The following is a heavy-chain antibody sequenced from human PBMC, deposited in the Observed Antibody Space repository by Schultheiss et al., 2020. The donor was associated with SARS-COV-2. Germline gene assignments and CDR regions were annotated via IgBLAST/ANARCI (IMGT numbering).Heavy chain of an antibody. V-gene: IGHV4-4*02. D-gene: IGHD6-19*01. J-gene: IGHJ6*02. CDR2: VYYSGNT. CDR3: ARDRAVAGYYYYYGMDV. CDR1: GGSISSSNW. Sequence: SETLSLTCAVSGGSISSSNWWSWVRQPPGKGLEWIGYVYYSGNTNYSPSLKSRVTMSVDTSRNQVSLKLSSVTAADTAVYYCARDRAVAGYYYYYGMDVWGQGTTVTVSS.